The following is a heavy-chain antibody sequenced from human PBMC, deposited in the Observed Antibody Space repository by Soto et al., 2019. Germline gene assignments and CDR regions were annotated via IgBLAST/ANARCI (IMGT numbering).Heavy chain of an antibody. CDR2: VFHTGNT. V-gene: IGHV4-59*01. Sequence: LSLTCSVSGDSIRSYYWTWIRQPPGKGLQWIGYVFHTGNTNYNPPLKSRVTISEDASKNQVSLRLTSVTAADTAVYFCAREQYNWKIWGQGTLVTVSS. CDR3: AREQYNWKI. CDR1: GDSIRSYY. D-gene: IGHD1-20*01. J-gene: IGHJ4*02.